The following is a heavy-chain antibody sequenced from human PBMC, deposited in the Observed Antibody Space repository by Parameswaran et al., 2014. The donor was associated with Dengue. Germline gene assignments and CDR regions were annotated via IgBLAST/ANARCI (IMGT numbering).Heavy chain of an antibody. V-gene: IGHV1-18*01. Sequence: WVRQAPGQGLEWMGWISAYNGNTNYAQKLQGRVTMTTDTSTSTAYMELRSLRSDDTAVYYCAREWTILGGGMDVWGQGTTVTVSS. CDR3: AREWTILGGGMDV. CDR2: ISAYNGNT. J-gene: IGHJ6*02. D-gene: IGHD3-3*01.